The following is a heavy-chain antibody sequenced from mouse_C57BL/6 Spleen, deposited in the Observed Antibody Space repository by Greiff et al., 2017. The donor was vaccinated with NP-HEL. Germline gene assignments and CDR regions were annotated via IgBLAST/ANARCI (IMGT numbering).Heavy chain of an antibody. CDR1: GYTFTSYW. CDR3: ASQAHYYGSSPFAY. V-gene: IGHV1-64*01. J-gene: IGHJ3*01. CDR2: IHPNSGST. Sequence: QVQLQQPGAELVKPGASVKLSCKASGYTFTSYWMHWVKQRPGQGLEWIGMIHPNSGSTNYNEKFKSKATLTVDKSSSTAYMQLSSLTSEDSAVYYCASQAHYYGSSPFAYWGQGTLVTVSA. D-gene: IGHD1-1*01.